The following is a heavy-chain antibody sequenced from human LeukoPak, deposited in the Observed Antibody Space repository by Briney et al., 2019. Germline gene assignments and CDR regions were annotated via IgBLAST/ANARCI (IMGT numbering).Heavy chain of an antibody. V-gene: IGHV3-30*18. J-gene: IGHJ6*02. Sequence: GRSLRLSCAASGFTFSSYGMPWVRQAPGKGLEWVAVISYDGSNKYYADSVKGRFTISRDNSKNTLYLQMNSLRAEDTAVYYCAKDRTIAAAGTGYYYYYGMDVWGQGTTVTVSS. CDR3: AKDRTIAAAGTGYYYYYGMDV. CDR2: ISYDGSNK. CDR1: GFTFSSYG. D-gene: IGHD6-13*01.